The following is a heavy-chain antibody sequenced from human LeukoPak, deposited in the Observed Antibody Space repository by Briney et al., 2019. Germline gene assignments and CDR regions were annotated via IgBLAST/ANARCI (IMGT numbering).Heavy chain of an antibody. D-gene: IGHD1-26*01. CDR1: DGFINSYY. V-gene: IGHV4-59*01. J-gene: IGHJ6*02. CDR2: IYYNGNT. CDR3: ARGRSNYYGMDV. Sequence: SETLSLTCCVSDGFINSYYWNWIRRPPGKGREWIGYIYYNGNTNYSPSLKSRVTMSVDTSKNLFSLKVSSVTAADTAVYYCARGRSNYYGMDVWGQGTTVTVSS.